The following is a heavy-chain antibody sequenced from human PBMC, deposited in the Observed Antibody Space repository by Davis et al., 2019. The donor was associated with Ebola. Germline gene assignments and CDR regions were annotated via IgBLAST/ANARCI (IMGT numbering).Heavy chain of an antibody. D-gene: IGHD2-2*01. CDR1: GFTFSSYA. J-gene: IGHJ5*02. Sequence: PGGSLRLSCAASGFTFSSYAMHWVRQAPGKGLEWVAVISYDGSNKYYADSVKGRFTISRDNSKNTLYLQMNSLRAEDTAVYYCAREVAAWGYCSSTSCDRWFDPWGQGTLVTVSS. CDR3: AREVAAWGYCSSTSCDRWFDP. V-gene: IGHV3-30-3*01. CDR2: ISYDGSNK.